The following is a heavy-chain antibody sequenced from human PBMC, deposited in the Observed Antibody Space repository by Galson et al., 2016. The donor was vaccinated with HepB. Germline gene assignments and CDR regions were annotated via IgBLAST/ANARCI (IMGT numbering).Heavy chain of an antibody. J-gene: IGHJ6*02. V-gene: IGHV1-18*01. CDR1: GFPFTSYG. D-gene: IGHD6-13*01. CDR3: TRLAGDYYGMDV. Sequence: CKASGFPFTSYGISWVRQAPGQGLEWLGWSNVYNGKTKYAEEVQGRVTMTTDRSTTTAYMDLRSLRPDDTAVYYCTRLAGDYYGMDVWGQGTTVTVSS. CDR2: SNVYNGKT.